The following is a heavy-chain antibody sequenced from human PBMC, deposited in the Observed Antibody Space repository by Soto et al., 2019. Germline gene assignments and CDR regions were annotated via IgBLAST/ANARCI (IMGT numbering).Heavy chain of an antibody. J-gene: IGHJ4*02. V-gene: IGHV4-34*01. CDR3: ARSVLGRRYFYYDSRTSSYFDY. Sequence: SETLSLTCAVYGGSFSGYYWSWIRQPPGKGLEWIGEINHSGSTNYNPSLKSRVTISVDTSKNQFSLKLSSVTAADTAVYYCARSVLGRRYFYYDSRTSSYFDYWGKRSLGTVSS. D-gene: IGHD3-22*01. CDR2: INHSGST. CDR1: GGSFSGYY.